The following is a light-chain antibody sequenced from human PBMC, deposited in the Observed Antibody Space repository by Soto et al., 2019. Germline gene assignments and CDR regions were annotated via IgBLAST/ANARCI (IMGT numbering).Light chain of an antibody. CDR3: QQYGSSSWT. V-gene: IGKV3-20*01. CDR1: QSVCSSY. CDR2: GAS. Sequence: EIVLTQSPGPLSLSPGERATLSCRASQSVCSSYLAWYQQKPGQAPRLLIYGASSRATGIPDRFSGSGSETDFTLTISRLEPEDFAVYYCQQYGSSSWTFGQGTKVEIK. J-gene: IGKJ1*01.